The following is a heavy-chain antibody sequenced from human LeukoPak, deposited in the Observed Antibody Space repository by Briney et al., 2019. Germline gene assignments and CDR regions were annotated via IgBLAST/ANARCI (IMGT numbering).Heavy chain of an antibody. CDR2: IYSGGST. J-gene: IGHJ4*02. D-gene: IGHD3-9*01. CDR1: GFTVSSNY. V-gene: IGHV3-66*01. CDR3: ARAGILTGYYLDY. Sequence: GGSLRLSCAASGFTVSSNYMSWVRQAPGRGLEWVSVIYSGGSTYNADSVKGRFTISRDNSKNTLYLQMNSLRAEDTAVYYCARAGILTGYYLDYWGQGTQVTVSS.